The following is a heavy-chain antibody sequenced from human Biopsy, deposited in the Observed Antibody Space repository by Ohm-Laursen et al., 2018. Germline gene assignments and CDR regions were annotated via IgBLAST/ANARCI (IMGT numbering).Heavy chain of an antibody. CDR1: GYTFIAYN. Sequence: ASVKVSCNASGYTFIAYNIHWVRQAPGQGLEWMGWIIPVSGGTDYAQKFRGRVSMTRDTSNSTVYMEVKMLTSDDTAVYYCVKATDGKRDGMDVWGQGTTVTVSS. V-gene: IGHV1-2*02. CDR2: IIPVSGGT. D-gene: IGHD5-24*01. J-gene: IGHJ6*02. CDR3: VKATDGKRDGMDV.